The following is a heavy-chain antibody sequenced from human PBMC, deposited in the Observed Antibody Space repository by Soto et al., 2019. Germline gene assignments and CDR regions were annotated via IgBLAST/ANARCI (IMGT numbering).Heavy chain of an antibody. J-gene: IGHJ4*02. CDR3: ARPSRTSGYLQPGFFDY. V-gene: IGHV4-34*01. Sequence: QVQLQQWGAGLLKPSETLSLTCAVYGGSFSGYHWSWIRQPPGKGLEWIGEINDSGSTEYNPSLTSRVTILVDTPKSQSSLRLTSVTAADTAVYYCARPSRTSGYLQPGFFDYWGQGTLVTVSS. D-gene: IGHD5-12*01. CDR1: GGSFSGYH. CDR2: INDSGST.